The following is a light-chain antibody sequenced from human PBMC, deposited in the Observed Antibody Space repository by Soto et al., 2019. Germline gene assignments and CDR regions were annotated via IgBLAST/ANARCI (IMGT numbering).Light chain of an antibody. CDR3: QQFNRYSSWT. CDR1: QSISNL. V-gene: IGKV1-5*01. Sequence: IQRTQSPSTLSASVGDRVTIACRASQSISNLLAWYQQRPGKAPQLLIYDASTLLRGVPSRFSGSGFGTEFTLTISSLQPDDFATYYCQQFNRYSSWTFGQGTKVDIK. CDR2: DAS. J-gene: IGKJ1*01.